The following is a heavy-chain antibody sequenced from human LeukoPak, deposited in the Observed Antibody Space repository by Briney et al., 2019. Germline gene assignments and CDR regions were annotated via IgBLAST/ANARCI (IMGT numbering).Heavy chain of an antibody. J-gene: IGHJ4*02. D-gene: IGHD3-3*01. CDR1: GFSFSSYW. CDR2: IKQDGSEK. CDR3: ARETNDFWSGRRIDY. Sequence: GGSPRLSCAGSGFSFSSYWMTWVRQAPGKGLEWVANIKQDGSEKYYADSVKGRFTISRDNAKNSLYLQMNSLRAEDTAVYYCARETNDFWSGRRIDYWGQGTLVTVSS. V-gene: IGHV3-7*01.